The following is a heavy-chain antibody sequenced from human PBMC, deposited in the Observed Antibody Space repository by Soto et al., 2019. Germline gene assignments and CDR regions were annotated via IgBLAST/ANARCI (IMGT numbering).Heavy chain of an antibody. Sequence: LRLSCAASGFTFSSYGMHWVRQAPGKGLEWVAVISYDGSNKYYADSVKGRFTISRDNSKNTLYLQMNSLRAEDTAVYYCANAATLYYYGMDVWGQGTTVTVSS. CDR2: ISYDGSNK. CDR1: GFTFSSYG. D-gene: IGHD6-25*01. V-gene: IGHV3-30*18. J-gene: IGHJ6*02. CDR3: ANAATLYYYGMDV.